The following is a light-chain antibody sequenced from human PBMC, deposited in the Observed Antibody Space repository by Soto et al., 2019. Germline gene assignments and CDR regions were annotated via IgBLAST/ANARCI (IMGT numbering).Light chain of an antibody. CDR1: NIGSKS. J-gene: IGLJ7*01. Sequence: SSELTQPPSVSVAPGKTARITCGGNNIGSKSVHWYQQKPGQAPVVVMYYDSDRPSGIPERFSGANSGDTATLPISRVEAGDEDDYYCQVWDKSSDHAVFGGGTQLTVL. CDR3: QVWDKSSDHAV. CDR2: YDS. V-gene: IGLV3-21*04.